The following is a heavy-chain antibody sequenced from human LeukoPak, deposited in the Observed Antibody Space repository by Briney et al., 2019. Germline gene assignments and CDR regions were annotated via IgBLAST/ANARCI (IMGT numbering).Heavy chain of an antibody. D-gene: IGHD6-13*01. CDR2: IYYSGTT. CDR3: ARLAYSSSWYGALDY. Sequence: PSETLSLTCTVSGGSISNYYWNWIRQPPGKGLEWIGYIYYSGTTNYNPSLKSRVSMSVDTSKNQFSLKLSSVTAADTAVYYCARLAYSSSWYGALDYWGQGTLVTVSS. V-gene: IGHV4-59*08. J-gene: IGHJ4*02. CDR1: GGSISNYY.